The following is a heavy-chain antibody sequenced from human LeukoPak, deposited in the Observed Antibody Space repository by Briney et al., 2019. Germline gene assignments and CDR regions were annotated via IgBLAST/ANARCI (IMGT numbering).Heavy chain of an antibody. J-gene: IGHJ4*02. D-gene: IGHD2-15*01. CDR1: GFTFSSYW. CDR3: ARVIVVVVAAIGYFDY. Sequence: GGSLRPSCAASGFTFSSYWMSWVRQAPGKGLEWVANIKQDGSEKYYVDSVKGRFTISRDNAKNSLYLQMNSLRAEDTAVYYCARVIVVVVAAIGYFDYWGQGTLVTVSS. CDR2: IKQDGSEK. V-gene: IGHV3-7*03.